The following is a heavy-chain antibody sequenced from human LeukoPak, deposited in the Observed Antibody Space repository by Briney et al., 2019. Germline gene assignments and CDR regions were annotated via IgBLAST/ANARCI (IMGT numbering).Heavy chain of an antibody. J-gene: IGHJ4*02. CDR2: MNPNSGNT. Sequence: ASVKVSCKASGYTFTSYDVNWVRQATGQGLEWMGWMNPNSGNTGYAQKFQGRVTMTRNTSISTAYMELSSLRSEDTAVYYCARVRSDWNVRVFDYWGQGTLVTVSS. CDR1: GYTFTSYD. D-gene: IGHD1-1*01. V-gene: IGHV1-8*01. CDR3: ARVRSDWNVRVFDY.